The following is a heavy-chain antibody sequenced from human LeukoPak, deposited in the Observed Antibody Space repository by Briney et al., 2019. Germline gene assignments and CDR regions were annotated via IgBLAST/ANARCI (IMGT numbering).Heavy chain of an antibody. D-gene: IGHD4-17*01. CDR1: GFSFSDYG. CDR3: ARDPDGDYDFDY. J-gene: IGHJ4*02. CDR2: INSNGAVI. Sequence: GGSLRLSCAASGFSFSDYGMNWVRRAPGKGLEWLSHINSNGAVISYADSVKGRFTISRDTAKSSLYLQMNSLKIEDTAIYFCARDPDGDYDFDYWGQGTLVTVSS. V-gene: IGHV3-48*01.